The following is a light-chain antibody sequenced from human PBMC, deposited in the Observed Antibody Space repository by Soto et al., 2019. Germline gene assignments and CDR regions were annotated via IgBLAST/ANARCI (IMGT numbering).Light chain of an antibody. J-gene: IGKJ4*01. Sequence: EIVLTQSPGTLSLSPGERATLSCRASQTVRNNFLAWYQQKPGQAPRLLIHDASSRATGIPDRFSGSGSATDFTLTIARLEPEEFAVYYCQQCSTSPLTFGGGTKVEIK. CDR1: QTVRNNF. CDR2: DAS. CDR3: QQCSTSPLT. V-gene: IGKV3-20*01.